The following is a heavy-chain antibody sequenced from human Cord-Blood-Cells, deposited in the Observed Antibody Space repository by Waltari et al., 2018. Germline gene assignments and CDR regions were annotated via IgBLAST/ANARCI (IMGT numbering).Heavy chain of an antibody. CDR2: SYYSGST. D-gene: IGHD6-19*01. V-gene: IGHV4-59*01. J-gene: IGHJ6*02. CDR1: GGSISSYY. Sequence: QVQLQESGPGLVKPSETLSLTCTVSGGSISSYYWSWIRQPPGKGLEWIGYSYYSGSTNYNPSLKSRVTISVDTSKNQFSLKLSSVTAADTAVYYCARVRGSSGWYYYYYGMDVWGQGTTVTVSS. CDR3: ARVRGSSGWYYYYYGMDV.